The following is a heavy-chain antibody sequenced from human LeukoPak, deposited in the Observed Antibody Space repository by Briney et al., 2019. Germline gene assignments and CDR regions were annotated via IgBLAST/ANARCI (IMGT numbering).Heavy chain of an antibody. J-gene: IGHJ4*02. Sequence: GASVKVSCKASGYTFTSYGISWVRQAPGQGLEWMGWISAYNGNTNYAQKLQGRVTMTTDTSTSTAYMELRSLRSDDTAVYYCARSLPLTVGDSRDNFDYWGQGTLVTVSS. CDR3: ARSLPLTVGDSRDNFDY. CDR2: ISAYNGNT. D-gene: IGHD4-23*01. V-gene: IGHV1-18*01. CDR1: GYTFTSYG.